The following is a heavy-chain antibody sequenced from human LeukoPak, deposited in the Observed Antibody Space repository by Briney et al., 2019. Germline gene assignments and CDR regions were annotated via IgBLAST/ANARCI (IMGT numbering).Heavy chain of an antibody. CDR2: IYYSGST. V-gene: IGHV4-59*01. D-gene: IGHD6-6*01. CDR3: ARSHKLRFDP. J-gene: IGHJ5*02. Sequence: SETLSLTCAVYGGSFSGYYWSWIRQPPGKGLEWIGYIYYSGSTNYNPSLKSRVTISVDTSKNQFSLKLSSVTAADTAVYYCARSHKLRFDPWGQGTLVTVSS. CDR1: GGSFSGYY.